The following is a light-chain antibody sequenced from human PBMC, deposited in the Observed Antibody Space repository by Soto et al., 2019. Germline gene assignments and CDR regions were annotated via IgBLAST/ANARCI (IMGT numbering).Light chain of an antibody. CDR1: QSISSW. V-gene: IGKV1-5*03. CDR3: HQYNSYWT. Sequence: DIQMTQSPSTLSASVGDRVTITCRASQSISSWLAWYQQKPGKAPKLLIYKASSFESGVPSRFSGSGSGTEFTLTISSLQPDDFETYYCHQYNSYWTFGQGTKVEIK. CDR2: KAS. J-gene: IGKJ1*01.